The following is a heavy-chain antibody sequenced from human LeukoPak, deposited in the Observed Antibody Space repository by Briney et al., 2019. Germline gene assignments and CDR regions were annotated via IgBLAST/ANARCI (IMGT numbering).Heavy chain of an antibody. J-gene: IGHJ4*02. Sequence: SETLSLTCTVSGGSISSYYWSWIRQPPGKGLEWIGYIYYSGSTTYNPSLKSRVTISVDTSKNQFSLKLSSVTAADTAVYYRARDGGDYGFYFDYWGQGTLVTVSS. CDR1: GGSISSYY. CDR3: ARDGGDYGFYFDY. CDR2: IYYSGST. D-gene: IGHD4-17*01. V-gene: IGHV4-59*01.